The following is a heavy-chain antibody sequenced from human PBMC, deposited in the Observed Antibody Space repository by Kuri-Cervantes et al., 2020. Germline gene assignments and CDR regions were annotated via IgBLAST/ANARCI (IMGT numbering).Heavy chain of an antibody. CDR3: ARAGIAVAAPFDY. V-gene: IGHV4-59*01. J-gene: IGHJ4*02. Sequence: ESLKISCAVYGGSFSGYYWSWIRQPPGKGLEWIGYIYYSGSTNYNPSLKSRVTISVDTSKNQFSLKLSSVTAADTAVHYCARAGIAVAAPFDYWGQGTLVTVSS. CDR2: IYYSGST. D-gene: IGHD6-19*01. CDR1: GGSFSGYY.